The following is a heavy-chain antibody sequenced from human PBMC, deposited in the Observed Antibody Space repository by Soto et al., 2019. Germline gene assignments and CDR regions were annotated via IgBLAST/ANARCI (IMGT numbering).Heavy chain of an antibody. CDR2: IYYSGST. CDR1: GGSCGGNC. CDR3: ARDKITGLFDY. Sequence: PSETLSLTYAVSGGSCGGNCGSWFRQPSGRGLEWIGYIYYSGSTTYSPSFKSRLNISIDTSKNQVSLKLSSVTAADTAVYYCARDKITGLFDYWGQGTLVTVSS. V-gene: IGHV4-59*12. J-gene: IGHJ4*02. D-gene: IGHD2-8*02.